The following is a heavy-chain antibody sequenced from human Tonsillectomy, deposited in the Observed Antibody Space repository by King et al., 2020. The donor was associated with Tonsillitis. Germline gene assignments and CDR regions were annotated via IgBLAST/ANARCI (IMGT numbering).Heavy chain of an antibody. J-gene: IGHJ6*02. CDR3: AREGGDYGDLEGHYYYYYAMDI. CDR2: INSDGSST. D-gene: IGHD4-17*01. V-gene: IGHV3-74*01. CDR1: GFTFSSYW. Sequence: VQLVESGGGLVQPGGSLRLSCAAAGFTFSSYWMHWVRQAPGKGLVWVSRINSDGSSTNYADSVKGRFTISRDNAKNTLYLQMNSLRAEDTAVYYCAREGGDYGDLEGHYYYYYAMDIWGQGTTVTVSS.